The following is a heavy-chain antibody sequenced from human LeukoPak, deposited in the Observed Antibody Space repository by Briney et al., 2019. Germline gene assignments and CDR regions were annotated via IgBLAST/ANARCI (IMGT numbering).Heavy chain of an antibody. CDR1: GDSINTHY. D-gene: IGHD2-15*01. J-gene: IGHJ5*02. CDR3: ARYCRSGSCYSGRTFDP. Sequence: SETLSLTCTVSGDSINTHYWSWIRQSPGKGLEWIGYFYTSGSTNFNPSLKGRVTISVDTSKNQFSLNLNSVTAADTAVYYCARYCRSGSCYSGRTFDPWGQGVRVTVSS. CDR2: FYTSGST. V-gene: IGHV4-4*09.